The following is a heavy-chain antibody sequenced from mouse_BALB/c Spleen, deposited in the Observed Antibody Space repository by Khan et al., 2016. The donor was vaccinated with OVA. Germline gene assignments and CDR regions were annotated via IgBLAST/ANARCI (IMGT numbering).Heavy chain of an antibody. CDR1: GYTFTNYG. CDR3: AGGNYYGSNSWFAY. J-gene: IGHJ3*01. CDR2: INTNTGEP. V-gene: IGHV9-3*02. D-gene: IGHD1-1*01. Sequence: QIQLVQSGPELKKPGETVKISCKASGYTFTNYGINWVKQAPGKGLKWMGWINTNTGEPTYAEEFKGRFAFSLETSASTAYLQLNNLKNEDTATXVGAGGNYYGSNSWFAYWAKGALVTASA.